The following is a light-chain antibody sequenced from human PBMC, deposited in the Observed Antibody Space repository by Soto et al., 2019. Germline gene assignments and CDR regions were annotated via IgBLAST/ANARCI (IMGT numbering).Light chain of an antibody. Sequence: EIVMTQSPLSLPVTPGESASISCRSSQSLLYSNGYNYLDWYLQKPGQSPQLLIYMGSNRASGVPERFSGSGSGTHFTLKISRVEAEDVGVYYCMQGTHWPYTFGQGTKVDIK. CDR3: MQGTHWPYT. J-gene: IGKJ2*01. V-gene: IGKV2-28*01. CDR1: QSLLYSNGYNY. CDR2: MGS.